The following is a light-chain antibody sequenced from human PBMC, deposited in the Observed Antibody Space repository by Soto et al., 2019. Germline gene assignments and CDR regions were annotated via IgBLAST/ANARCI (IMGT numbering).Light chain of an antibody. CDR3: QQSSTSRLT. Sequence: DVQMPQSPSSLSASVGDRVTITCRASQSISSYLNWYQQRPGKAPKLLIYAASNLQSGVPSRFSGSGSGTDFTLTITSLQPEDFATYYCQQSSTSRLTFGQGTRLEIK. CDR1: QSISSY. J-gene: IGKJ5*01. CDR2: AAS. V-gene: IGKV1-39*01.